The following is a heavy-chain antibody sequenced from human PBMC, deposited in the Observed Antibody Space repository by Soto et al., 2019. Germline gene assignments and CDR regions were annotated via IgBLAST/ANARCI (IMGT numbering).Heavy chain of an antibody. CDR1: GGSFSGYY. D-gene: IGHD6-13*01. Sequence: SETLSLTCAVYGGSFSGYYWSWIRQPPGKGLEWIGEINHSGSTNYNPSLKSRVTISVDTSKNQFSLKLSSVTAADTAVCYCARVFSDSSSFFDPWGQGTLVTVSS. J-gene: IGHJ5*02. CDR3: ARVFSDSSSFFDP. CDR2: INHSGST. V-gene: IGHV4-34*09.